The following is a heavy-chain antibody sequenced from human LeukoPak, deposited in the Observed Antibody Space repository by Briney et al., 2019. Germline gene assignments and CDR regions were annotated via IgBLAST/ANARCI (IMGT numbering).Heavy chain of an antibody. Sequence: PGRSLRLSCAASRFTFSSYALHWVRQPPGKGLEWVAVVSYDGNNKFYADSVKGRFTISRDNSKNTLYLQMNSLRVEDTAVYYCARDRYCGSGSYYIDYWGQGTLVTVSS. CDR1: RFTFSSYA. CDR2: VSYDGNNK. J-gene: IGHJ4*02. CDR3: ARDRYCGSGSYYIDY. V-gene: IGHV3-30*04. D-gene: IGHD3-10*01.